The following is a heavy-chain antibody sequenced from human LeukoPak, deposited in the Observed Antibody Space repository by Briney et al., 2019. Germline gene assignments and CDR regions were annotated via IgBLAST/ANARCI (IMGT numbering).Heavy chain of an antibody. CDR2: IYHSGST. D-gene: IGHD6-13*01. CDR3: ASLIAAAGDTSDY. J-gene: IGHJ4*02. Sequence: PSETLSLTCAVSGGSISSSNWWSWVRQPPGNGLEWIGEIYHSGSTNYNPSLKSRDTISVDKSKNQFSLKVSSVTAADTAVDYWASLIAAAGDTSDYWGQGTLVTVSS. V-gene: IGHV4-4*02. CDR1: GGSISSSNW.